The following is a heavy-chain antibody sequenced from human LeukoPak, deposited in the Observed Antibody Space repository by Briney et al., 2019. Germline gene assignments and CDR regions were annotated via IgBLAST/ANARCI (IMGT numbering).Heavy chain of an antibody. D-gene: IGHD5-18*01. V-gene: IGHV1-69*05. Sequence: ASVKVSCNASGGTFSSYAISWVRQAHGQGLEWMGVIIPIFGTANYAQTIQGSVTITTDESTSTAYMELSSLRSEDTAVDYCARGRYSYRAPDAFDIWGQGTMVTVSS. J-gene: IGHJ3*02. CDR2: IIPIFGTA. CDR1: GGTFSSYA. CDR3: ARGRYSYRAPDAFDI.